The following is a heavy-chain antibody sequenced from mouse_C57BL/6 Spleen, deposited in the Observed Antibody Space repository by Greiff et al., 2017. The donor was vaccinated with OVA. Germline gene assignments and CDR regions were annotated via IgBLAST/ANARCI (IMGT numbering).Heavy chain of an antibody. CDR1: GYTFTSYG. Sequence: QVHVKQSGAELARPGASVKLSCKASGYTFTSYGISWVKQRTGQGLEWIGEIYPRSGNTYYNEKFKGKATLTADKSSSTAYMEISSLTSEDSAVYFCARADYDGHYAMDYWGQGTSVTVSS. D-gene: IGHD2-4*01. CDR3: ARADYDGHYAMDY. V-gene: IGHV1-81*01. J-gene: IGHJ4*01. CDR2: IYPRSGNT.